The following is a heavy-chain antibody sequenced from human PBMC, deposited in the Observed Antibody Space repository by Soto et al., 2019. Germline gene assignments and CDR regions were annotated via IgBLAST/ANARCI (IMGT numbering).Heavy chain of an antibody. V-gene: IGHV1-24*01. CDR3: ATKRRSVVVMNFDY. CDR1: GGTFSSYT. J-gene: IGHJ4*02. D-gene: IGHD3-22*01. CDR2: FDPEDGET. Sequence: ASVKVSCKASGGTFSSYTISWVRQAPGKGLEWMGGFDPEDGETIYAQKFQGRVTMTEDTSTDTAYMELSGLRSEDTAVYYCATKRRSVVVMNFDYWGQGTLVTVSS.